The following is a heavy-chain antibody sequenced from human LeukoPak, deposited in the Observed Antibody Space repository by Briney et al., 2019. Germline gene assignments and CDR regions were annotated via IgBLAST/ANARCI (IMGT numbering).Heavy chain of an antibody. D-gene: IGHD3-9*01. CDR3: AKPNDILTGYYIPEYFQH. CDR2: IPYDGRNK. Sequence: PGGSLRLSCAASGFTFSNYGMHWVRQAPGKGLEWLAFIPYDGRNKYYADSVKGRFTISRDNSKNTLYLQMNSLRAEDTAVYYCAKPNDILTGYYIPEYFQHWGQGTLVTVSS. V-gene: IGHV3-30*02. J-gene: IGHJ1*01. CDR1: GFTFSNYG.